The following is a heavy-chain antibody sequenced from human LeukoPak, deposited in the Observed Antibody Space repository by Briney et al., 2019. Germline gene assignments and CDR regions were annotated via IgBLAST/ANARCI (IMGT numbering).Heavy chain of an antibody. CDR1: GFTFSNGC. J-gene: IGHJ4*02. CDR2: IKSKADGGTT. Sequence: GGSLRPSCAASGFTFSNGCMSWVRQAPGKGLEWVGHIKSKADGGTTDFAAPVKGRFTISRDDSKNTLFLQMNSLKTEDTAVYYCTTGTWIQLWLADYWGQGTLVTVSS. CDR3: TTGTWIQLWLADY. D-gene: IGHD5-18*01. V-gene: IGHV3-15*01.